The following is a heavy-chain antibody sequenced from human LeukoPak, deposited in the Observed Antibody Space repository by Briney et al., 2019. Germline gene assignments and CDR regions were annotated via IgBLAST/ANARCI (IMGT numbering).Heavy chain of an antibody. J-gene: IGHJ4*02. Sequence: GASVKVSCKTSGYTFSDYGLTWVRQAPGQGLEWLGWVTGFNGKTNYARRVEDRLILTTDTSTNTGTLDLRGLRADDTAVYYRARVGNSGEFDFWGQGTLVTVSS. CDR1: GYTFSDYG. V-gene: IGHV1-18*01. D-gene: IGHD3-10*01. CDR3: ARVGNSGEFDF. CDR2: VTGFNGKT.